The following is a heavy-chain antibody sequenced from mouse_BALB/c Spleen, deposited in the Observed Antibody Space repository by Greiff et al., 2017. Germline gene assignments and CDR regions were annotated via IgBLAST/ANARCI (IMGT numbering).Heavy chain of an antibody. J-gene: IGHJ4*01. Sequence: EVKLVESGGGLVKPGGSLKLSCAASGFTFSSYAMSWVRQSPEKRLEWVAEISSGGSYTYYPDTVTGRFTISRDNAKNTLYLEMSSLRSEDTAIYYCARELQAMDYWGQGTSVTVSS. CDR3: ARELQAMDY. CDR1: GFTFSSYA. V-gene: IGHV5-9-4*01. CDR2: ISSGGSYT. D-gene: IGHD1-1*01.